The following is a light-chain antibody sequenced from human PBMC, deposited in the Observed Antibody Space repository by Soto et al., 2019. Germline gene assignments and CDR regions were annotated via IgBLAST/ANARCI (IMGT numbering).Light chain of an antibody. CDR3: QHRSNWPRYT. CDR1: QSVSSY. J-gene: IGKJ2*01. Sequence: EIVLTQSPATLSLSPGERATLSCRAGQSVSSYLAWYQQKPGQAPRLLIYDASNRATGIPARFSGSGSGTDFTLTISSLEPEDCAVYYCQHRSNWPRYTFGQGTKLESK. V-gene: IGKV3-11*01. CDR2: DAS.